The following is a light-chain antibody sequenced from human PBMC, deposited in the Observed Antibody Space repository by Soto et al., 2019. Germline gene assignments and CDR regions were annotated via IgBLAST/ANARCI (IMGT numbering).Light chain of an antibody. V-gene: IGKV1-39*01. J-gene: IGKJ1*01. Sequence: DIQITHSPSSLSASVGDRVTITCRSSQSISSYLNWYQQKPGKAPKLLIYAASSLQSGVPSRFSGSGSGTDFTLTISSLQPEDFATYYCQQSYSTPLTSGQGTKVDIK. CDR3: QQSYSTPLT. CDR1: QSISSY. CDR2: AAS.